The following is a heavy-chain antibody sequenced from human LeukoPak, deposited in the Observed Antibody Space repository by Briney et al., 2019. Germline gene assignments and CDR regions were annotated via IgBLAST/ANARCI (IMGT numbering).Heavy chain of an antibody. CDR1: GFTFSYYG. D-gene: IGHD1-7*01. V-gene: IGHV3-30*02. J-gene: IGHJ4*02. CDR3: AKVASWNYRAIDY. Sequence: GGSLRLSCAASGFTFSYYGMHWVRQAPGKGLEWVAFIRYDGSINYYADSVKGRFTISRDNSKNTVFLQMNSLRAEDTAVYYCAKVASWNYRAIDYWGQGTLVTVSS. CDR2: IRYDGSIN.